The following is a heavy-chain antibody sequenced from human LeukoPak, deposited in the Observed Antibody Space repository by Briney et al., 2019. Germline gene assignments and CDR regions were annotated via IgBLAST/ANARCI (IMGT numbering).Heavy chain of an antibody. D-gene: IGHD3-3*01. CDR3: ARGLTYYDFWSGYHY. V-gene: IGHV7-4-1*02. CDR2: INTNTGNP. J-gene: IGHJ4*02. CDR1: GYTFTSYA. Sequence: ASVKVSCKASGYTFTSYAMNWVRQAPGQGLEWMGWINTNTGNPTYGQGFTGRFVFSLDTSVSTAYLQISSLKAEDTAVYYCARGLTYYDFWSGYHYWGQGTLVTVSS.